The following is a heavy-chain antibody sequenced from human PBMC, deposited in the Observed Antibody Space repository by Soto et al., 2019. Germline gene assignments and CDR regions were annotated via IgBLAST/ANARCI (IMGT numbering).Heavy chain of an antibody. CDR1: GGTFSSYA. Sequence: SVKVSCKASGGTFSSYAISWVRQAPGQGLEWMGGIIPIFGTANYAQKFQGRVTITADESTSTAYMELSSLRSEDTAVYYCARKHYYYDSSGDYYYYYGMDVWGQGTTVTVSS. CDR3: ARKHYYYDSSGDYYYYYGMDV. V-gene: IGHV1-69*13. J-gene: IGHJ6*02. D-gene: IGHD3-22*01. CDR2: IIPIFGTA.